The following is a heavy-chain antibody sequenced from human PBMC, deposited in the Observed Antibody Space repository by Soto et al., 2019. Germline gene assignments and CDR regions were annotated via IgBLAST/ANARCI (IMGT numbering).Heavy chain of an antibody. CDR1: GRSISSSSYY. CDR2: IYYSGST. CDR3: ARVWGGAFDF. V-gene: IGHV4-39*07. J-gene: IGHJ3*01. D-gene: IGHD3-10*01. Sequence: SETLSLTCTVSGRSISSSSYYWGWIRQPPGKGLEWIGSIYYSGSTYYNPSLKSRVTISVDTSKNQFSLKLSSVTAADTAVYYCARVWGGAFDFWGQGTMVTVSS.